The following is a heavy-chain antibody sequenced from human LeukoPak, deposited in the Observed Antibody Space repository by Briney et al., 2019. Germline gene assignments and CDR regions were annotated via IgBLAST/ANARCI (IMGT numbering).Heavy chain of an antibody. J-gene: IGHJ4*02. V-gene: IGHV3-23*01. D-gene: IGHD2-21*02. CDR3: ARDRLRLPAGLSRLIDY. Sequence: GGSLRLSCGAFGFTFSRYAMSWVRQAPGKGLQWVSEIGGSGGAIYYADSVKGRFTISRDNSKDTLFLEMNSLRAEDTAVYYCARDRLRLPAGLSRLIDYWGQGTLVTVSS. CDR1: GFTFSRYA. CDR2: IGGSGGAI.